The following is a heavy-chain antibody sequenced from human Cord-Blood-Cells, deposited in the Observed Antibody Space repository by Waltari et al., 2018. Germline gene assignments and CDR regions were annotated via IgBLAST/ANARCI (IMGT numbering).Heavy chain of an antibody. V-gene: IGHV1-18*01. CDR2: ISAYNGNT. CDR1: GYTFTSYG. D-gene: IGHD6-13*01. J-gene: IGHJ6*02. CDR3: ARDREQQLYQGGMDV. Sequence: QVQLVQSGAEVKKPGASVKVSCKASGYTFTSYGISWVRQAPGQGLEWMGWISAYNGNTNYAQKLQGRGTMTTDTATSTAYMERRSLRSDDTAVYYCARDREQQLYQGGMDVWGQGTTVTVSS.